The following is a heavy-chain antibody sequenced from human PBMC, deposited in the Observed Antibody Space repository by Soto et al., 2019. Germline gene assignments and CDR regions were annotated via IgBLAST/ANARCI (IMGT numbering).Heavy chain of an antibody. V-gene: IGHV3-21*01. J-gene: IGHJ4*02. D-gene: IGHD3-22*01. CDR3: ARSPPKSYFDSNGRFDS. CDR1: GFTFSSYS. CDR2: ISSSGNNI. Sequence: PGGSLRLSCAASGFTFSSYSMNWVRQAPGKRLEWVSSISSSGNNIFYADSMKGRFTISRDNAKNSLYLQMDSLRAEDTAVYYCARSPPKSYFDSNGRFDSWGQGALVTVSS.